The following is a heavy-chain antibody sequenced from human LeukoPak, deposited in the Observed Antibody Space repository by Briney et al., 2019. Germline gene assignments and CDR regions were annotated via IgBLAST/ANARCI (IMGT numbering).Heavy chain of an antibody. V-gene: IGHV3-23*01. CDR2: ISGSGGST. CDR3: ARGDYYDSSGYFDY. D-gene: IGHD3-22*01. Sequence: GGSLRLSCAASGFTFSSYTMSWVRQAPGKGLEWVSAISGSGGSTYYADSVKGRFTISRDNSKNTLYLQMNSLRAEDTAVYYCARGDYYDSSGYFDYWGQGTLVTVSS. J-gene: IGHJ4*02. CDR1: GFTFSSYT.